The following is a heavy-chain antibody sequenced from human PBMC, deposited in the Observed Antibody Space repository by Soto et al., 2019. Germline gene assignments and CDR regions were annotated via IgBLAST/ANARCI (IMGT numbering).Heavy chain of an antibody. J-gene: IGHJ4*02. D-gene: IGHD2-15*01. Sequence: ASVKVSCKASGYTFTSYGISWVRQAPGQGLEWMGWISAYNGNTNYAQKLQGRVTVTTDTSTSTAYMELRSLRSDDTAVYYCGRVRAPGAVAADDDYWRRGNLGTVSS. V-gene: IGHV1-18*01. CDR1: GYTFTSYG. CDR3: GRVRAPGAVAADDDY. CDR2: ISAYNGNT.